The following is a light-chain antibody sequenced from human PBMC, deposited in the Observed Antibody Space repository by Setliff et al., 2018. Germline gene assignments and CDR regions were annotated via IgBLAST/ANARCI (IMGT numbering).Light chain of an antibody. V-gene: IGLV2-14*03. CDR2: GVS. CDR3: NAYTAGTTYV. J-gene: IGLJ1*01. CDR1: SSDVGSYDL. Sequence: QSALTQPASVSGSPGQSITISCSGTSSDVGSYDLVSWYQQHPGKAPKLIIYGVSDRPSGVSSRFSGSKSGNTASLTISGLQTEDEADYYCNAYTAGTTYVFGTGTKVT.